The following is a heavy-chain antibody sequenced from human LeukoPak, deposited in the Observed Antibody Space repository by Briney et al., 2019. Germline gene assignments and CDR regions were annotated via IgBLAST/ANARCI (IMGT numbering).Heavy chain of an antibody. Sequence: ASVKVSCKASEYTFTGYYMHWVRQAPGQGLEWMGWINPNSGGTNYAQKFQGRVTMTRDTSISTAYMELSRLRSDDTAVYYCARDMVRGVTNFDYWGQGTLVTVSS. J-gene: IGHJ4*02. CDR1: EYTFTGYY. CDR3: ARDMVRGVTNFDY. D-gene: IGHD3-10*01. V-gene: IGHV1-2*02. CDR2: INPNSGGT.